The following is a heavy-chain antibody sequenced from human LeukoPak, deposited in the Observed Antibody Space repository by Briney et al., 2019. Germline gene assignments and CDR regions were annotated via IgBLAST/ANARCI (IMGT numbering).Heavy chain of an antibody. D-gene: IGHD2-15*01. J-gene: IGHJ4*01. CDR1: GFTFSSYW. V-gene: IGHV3-33*08. CDR2: IWYDGSNK. CDR3: ARGYCSGGSCDYFDY. Sequence: GGSLRLSCAASGFTFSSYWIIWVRQAPGKGLEWVAVIWYDGSNKYYADSVKGRFTISRDNSKNTLYLQMNSLRAEDTAVYYCARGYCSGGSCDYFDYWGQGTLVTVSS.